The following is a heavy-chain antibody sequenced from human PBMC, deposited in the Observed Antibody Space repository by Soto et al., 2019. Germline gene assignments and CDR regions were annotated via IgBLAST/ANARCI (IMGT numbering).Heavy chain of an antibody. V-gene: IGHV3-7*01. Sequence: EVQLVESGGGLVQPGGSLRLSCAASGFTFSSYWMSWVRQAPGKGLEWVANIKQDGSEKYYVDSVKGRFTISRDNAKNSLYLQMNSLRAEDTAVYYCARDYDFWSGLSYIFDYWGQGTLVTVSS. J-gene: IGHJ4*02. CDR2: IKQDGSEK. D-gene: IGHD3-3*01. CDR3: ARDYDFWSGLSYIFDY. CDR1: GFTFSSYW.